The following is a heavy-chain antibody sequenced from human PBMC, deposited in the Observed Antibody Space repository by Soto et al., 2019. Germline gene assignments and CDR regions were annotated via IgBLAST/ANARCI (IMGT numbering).Heavy chain of an antibody. D-gene: IGHD6-19*01. CDR2: TYYRSEWHY. J-gene: IGHJ4*02. CDR1: GDRVSSSTAA. V-gene: IGHV6-1*01. Sequence: SQTLSLTCAISGDRVSSSTAAWNWLRQSPSRGLEWLGRTYYRSEWHYDYAEFVKGRMTIHPDTSKNQFSLLLNSVSPEDTAIYYCVRDPSPSGWFDFWGQGTLVTVSS. CDR3: VRDPSPSGWFDF.